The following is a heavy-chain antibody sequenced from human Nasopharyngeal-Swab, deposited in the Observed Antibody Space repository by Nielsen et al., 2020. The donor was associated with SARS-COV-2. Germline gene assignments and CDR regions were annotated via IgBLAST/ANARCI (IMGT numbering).Heavy chain of an antibody. J-gene: IGHJ6*02. CDR3: VKAGLGFRIAAAETGIAVAGTVGGYGMDV. D-gene: IGHD6-19*01. Sequence: GGSLRLSCSASGFTFSSYAMHWVRQAPGKGLEYVSAISSNGGSTYYADSVKGRFTISRDNSKNTPYLQMSSLRAEDTAVYYCVKAGLGFRIAAAETGIAVAGTVGGYGMDVWGQGTTVTVSS. V-gene: IGHV3-64D*06. CDR1: GFTFSSYA. CDR2: ISSNGGST.